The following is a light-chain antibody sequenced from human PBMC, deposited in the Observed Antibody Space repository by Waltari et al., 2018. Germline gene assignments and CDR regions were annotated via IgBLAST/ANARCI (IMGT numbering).Light chain of an antibody. CDR1: QSLLHSNGNTY. CDR2: RVS. CDR3: MHAFQTPYS. V-gene: IGKV2D-29*01. J-gene: IGKJ2*03. Sequence: DIVMTQTPLSLPVTPGEPASISCRSSQSLLHSNGNTYLYWFLQKPGQPPRLLIYRVSNRFSGVPDRFSGSGSGTDFTLKISRVEAEDVGVYYCMHAFQTPYSFGQGTKLEIK.